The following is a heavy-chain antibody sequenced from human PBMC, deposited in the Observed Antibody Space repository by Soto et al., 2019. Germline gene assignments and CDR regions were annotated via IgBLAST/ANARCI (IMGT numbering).Heavy chain of an antibody. CDR3: ARDLQGYCSSTSCYRFPY. Sequence: SVKVSCKASGGTFSSYTISWVRQAPGQGLEWKGRIIPILGIANYAQKFQGRVTITADKSTSTAYMELSSLRSEDTAVYYCARDLQGYCSSTSCYRFPYWGQGTLVTVSS. CDR1: GGTFSSYT. CDR2: IIPILGIA. D-gene: IGHD2-2*02. V-gene: IGHV1-69*04. J-gene: IGHJ4*02.